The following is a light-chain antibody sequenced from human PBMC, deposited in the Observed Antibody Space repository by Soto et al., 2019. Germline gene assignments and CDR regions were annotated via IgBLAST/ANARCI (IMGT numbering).Light chain of an antibody. Sequence: DIEVPQSPSTLSGSVGDRVTITCRASQTISSWLAWYQQKPGKAPKLLIYKASTLKSGVPSRFSGSGSGTEFTLTISSLQPDDFATYYCQHYTSYSEAFGQGSNVDIK. CDR1: QTISSW. CDR3: QHYTSYSEA. CDR2: KAS. J-gene: IGKJ1*01. V-gene: IGKV1-5*03.